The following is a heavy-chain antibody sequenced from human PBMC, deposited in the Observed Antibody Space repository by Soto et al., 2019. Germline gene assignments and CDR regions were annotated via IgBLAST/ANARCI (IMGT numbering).Heavy chain of an antibody. CDR2: IYSSGST. V-gene: IGHV3-53*01. D-gene: IGHD5-18*01. J-gene: IGHJ4*02. CDR3: ARGYSYTQPVFDY. CDR1: GFTVSNNY. Sequence: EVQLVESGGGLIQPGGSLRLSCAASGFTVSNNYMTWVRQAPGKGLEWVSFIYSSGSTYYADSVKGRFTISRDNFTNTLYLQMNSLRAEDTAVYYCARGYSYTQPVFDYWGLGTLVTVSS.